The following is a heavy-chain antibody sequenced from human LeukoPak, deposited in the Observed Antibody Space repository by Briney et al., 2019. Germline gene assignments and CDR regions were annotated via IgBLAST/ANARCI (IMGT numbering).Heavy chain of an antibody. CDR3: ARGRTTSLSYFDY. CDR2: INHSGST. CDR1: GGSFSGYY. Sequence: KPSETLSLTCAVYGGSFSGYYWSWIRQPPGKGLEWIGEINHSGSTNYNPSLKSRVTRSVDTSKNQFSLKLSSVTAADTAVYYCARGRTTSLSYFDYWGQGTLVTVSS. V-gene: IGHV4-34*01. D-gene: IGHD1-1*01. J-gene: IGHJ4*02.